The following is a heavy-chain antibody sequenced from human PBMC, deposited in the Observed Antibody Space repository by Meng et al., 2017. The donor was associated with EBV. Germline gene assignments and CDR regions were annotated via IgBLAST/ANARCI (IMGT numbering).Heavy chain of an antibody. D-gene: IGHD3-10*02. Sequence: QLQLQEPGPGLVKPAXXXXLXXXGPXDSISSNNHYWAGIRQPPGKGLEWIGSIYYSGSAYYNPSLKSRVTISVDTSKNQFSLKLGSVTAADTAVYYCARLSSPFTMSITGFDITDYWGQGTLVTVSS. CDR3: ARLSSPFTMSITGFDITDY. CDR2: IYYSGSA. V-gene: IGHV4-39*01. CDR1: XDSISSNNHY. J-gene: IGHJ4*02.